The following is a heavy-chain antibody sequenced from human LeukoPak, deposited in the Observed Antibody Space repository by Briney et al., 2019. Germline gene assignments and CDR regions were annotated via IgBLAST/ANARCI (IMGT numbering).Heavy chain of an antibody. D-gene: IGHD3-22*01. V-gene: IGHV3-53*01. CDR3: ASLFSSGPLGGP. Sequence: GGSLRLSCAASGFTFSSYWMSWVRQAPGKGLEWVSVIYSGGSTYYADSVKGRFTISRDNSKNTLYLQMNSLRAEDTAVYYCASLFSSGPLGGPWGQGTLVTVSS. CDR1: GFTFSSYW. CDR2: IYSGGST. J-gene: IGHJ5*02.